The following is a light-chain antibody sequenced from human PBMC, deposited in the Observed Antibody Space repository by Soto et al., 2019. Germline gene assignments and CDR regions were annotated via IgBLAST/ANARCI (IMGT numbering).Light chain of an antibody. CDR1: QNVNND. Sequence: EIVLTQSPATLSLSPGERATLSCRASQNVNNDLAWHQQKPGQPPRLLIYDIFNRATGIPARFSGSGSGTDFTLTISSLEPEDFAVYYCQQRSEGLTFGGGTKVEIK. CDR3: QQRSEGLT. J-gene: IGKJ4*01. CDR2: DIF. V-gene: IGKV3-11*01.